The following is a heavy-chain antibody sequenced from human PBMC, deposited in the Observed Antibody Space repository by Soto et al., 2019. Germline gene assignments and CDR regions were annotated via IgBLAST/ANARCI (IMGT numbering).Heavy chain of an antibody. Sequence: GGSLRLSGAASGFAFSSYAMSWGRQAPGKGLEGVSVISGSGGSTYYADSVKARLPTSTDTSTNTPYLQMNSLSAEATGVYYCASPWSYSRSSWPTIRHFEYWGQGTLVT. CDR3: ASPWSYSRSSWPTIRHFEY. J-gene: IGHJ4*02. D-gene: IGHD6-6*01. CDR2: ISGSGGST. V-gene: IGHV3-23*01. CDR1: GFAFSSYA.